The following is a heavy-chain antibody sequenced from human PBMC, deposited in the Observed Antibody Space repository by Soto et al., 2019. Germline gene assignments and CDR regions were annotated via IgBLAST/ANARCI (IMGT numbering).Heavy chain of an antibody. D-gene: IGHD2-15*01. Sequence: GSLRLSCAASGFTFSSYAMSWVRQAPGKGLEWVSAVSGSGGSTYYADSVKGRFTISRDNSKNTLYLQMNSLRAEETDGYSCARGRRYCSGGSCDHWYCDLWGSGTLVTVSS. J-gene: IGHJ2*01. CDR3: ARGRRYCSGGSCDHWYCDL. CDR2: VSGSGGST. CDR1: GFTFSSYA. V-gene: IGHV3-23*01.